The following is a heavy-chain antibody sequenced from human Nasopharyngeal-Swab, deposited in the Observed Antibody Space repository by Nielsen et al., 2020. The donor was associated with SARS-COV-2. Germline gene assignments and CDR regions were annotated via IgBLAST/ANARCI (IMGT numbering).Heavy chain of an antibody. Sequence: GESLKISCAASGFTFSSYAMSWVRQAPGKGLEWVSAISGSGGSTYYADSVKGRFTISRDNSKNTLYLQMNSLRAEDTAVYYCAKIRSSGHYEGEDYWGQGTLVTVSS. CDR1: GFTFSSYA. J-gene: IGHJ4*02. CDR2: ISGSGGST. V-gene: IGHV3-23*01. D-gene: IGHD3-22*01. CDR3: AKIRSSGHYEGEDY.